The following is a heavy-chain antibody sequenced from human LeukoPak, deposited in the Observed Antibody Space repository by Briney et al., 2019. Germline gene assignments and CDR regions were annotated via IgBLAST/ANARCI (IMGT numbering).Heavy chain of an antibody. CDR2: IYHSGST. J-gene: IGHJ4*02. Sequence: KPSETLSLTCTVSGGSISSSSYYWGWIRQPPGKGLEWIGSIYHSGSTYYNPSLKSRVTISVDTSKNQFSLKLSSVTAADTAVYYCARRARIRGAFFDYWGQGTLVTVSS. V-gene: IGHV4-39*07. CDR3: ARRARIRGAFFDY. D-gene: IGHD3-10*01. CDR1: GGSISSSSYY.